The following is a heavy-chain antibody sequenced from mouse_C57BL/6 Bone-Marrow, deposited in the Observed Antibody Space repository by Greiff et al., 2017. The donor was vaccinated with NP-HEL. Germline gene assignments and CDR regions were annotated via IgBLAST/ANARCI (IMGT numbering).Heavy chain of an antibody. D-gene: IGHD2-4*01. V-gene: IGHV10-3*01. J-gene: IGHJ4*01. CDR2: IRSKSSNYAT. CDR3: VRSSTAYDYDVGGYYAMDY. CDR1: GFTFNTYA. Sequence: EVKLVESGGGLVQPKGSLKLSCAASGFTFNTYAMHWVRQAPGKGLEWVARIRSKSSNYATYYADSVKDRFTISRDDSQSMLYLQMNNLKTEDTAMYYCVRSSTAYDYDVGGYYAMDYWGQGTSVTVSS.